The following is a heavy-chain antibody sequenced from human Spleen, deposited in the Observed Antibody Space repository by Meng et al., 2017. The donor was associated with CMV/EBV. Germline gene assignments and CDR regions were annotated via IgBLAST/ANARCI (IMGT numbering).Heavy chain of an antibody. D-gene: IGHD6-6*01. CDR1: FTFYHYV. CDR2: IMWNGVSI. J-gene: IGHJ1*01. V-gene: IGHV3-20*03. Sequence: FTFYHYVLRLLRVVPMQGLHWIAGIMWNGVSIRYAAPVQDRFTISSDNAKNSLFVQMASLRVEDTALYYCARDTLMYGDSSIAQFFQHWGQGTLVTVSS. CDR3: ARDTLMYGDSSIAQFFQH.